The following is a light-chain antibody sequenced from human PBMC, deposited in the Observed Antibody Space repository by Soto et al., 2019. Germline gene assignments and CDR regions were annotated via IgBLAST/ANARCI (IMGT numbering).Light chain of an antibody. CDR3: QSYDSSNHVV. J-gene: IGLJ2*01. CDR2: KDD. V-gene: IGLV6-57*02. CDR1: SGSIASNY. Sequence: NFMLTQPHSVSESPGKTVTISCTGSSGSIASNYVQWYQQRPGSAPTTVIYKDDQRPSGVPDRFSGSIDSSSNSASLTISGLKTEDGADYYCQSYDSSNHVVFGGGTTLTVL.